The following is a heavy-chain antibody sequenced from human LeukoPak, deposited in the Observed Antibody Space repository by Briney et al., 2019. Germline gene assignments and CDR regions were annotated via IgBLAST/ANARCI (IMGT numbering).Heavy chain of an antibody. V-gene: IGHV5-51*01. Sequence: GESLKISCKGSGYSFTSYWIGWVRQMPGKGLEWMGIIYPGDSDTRYSPSFQGQVTISVDKSFSTAYLQWNSLKASDTAMYYCALQPGYCSSASCSHFDFWGRGTLVTVSS. CDR1: GYSFTSYW. D-gene: IGHD2-2*01. J-gene: IGHJ4*02. CDR2: IYPGDSDT. CDR3: ALQPGYCSSASCSHFDF.